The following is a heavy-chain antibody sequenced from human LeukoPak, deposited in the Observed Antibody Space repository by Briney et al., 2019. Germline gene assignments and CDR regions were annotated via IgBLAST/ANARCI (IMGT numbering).Heavy chain of an antibody. D-gene: IGHD3-22*01. J-gene: IGHJ4*02. CDR1: GGTFSSYA. V-gene: IGHV1-69*06. CDR2: IIPLFSTA. Sequence: ASVKVSCKASGGTFSSYAINWVRQAPGQGLEWMGGIIPLFSTANYAQKFQGRVTITADKSTNTAYMELSSLRSADTAVYYCARGRDYFDSSGDYNGYWGQGTLVTVSA. CDR3: ARGRDYFDSSGDYNGY.